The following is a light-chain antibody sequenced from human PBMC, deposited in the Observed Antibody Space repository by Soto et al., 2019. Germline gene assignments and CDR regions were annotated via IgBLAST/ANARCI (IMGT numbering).Light chain of an antibody. CDR1: SSDVGGSNY. J-gene: IGLJ1*01. CDR3: SSYTRSSTYV. Sequence: QSVLTQPASVSGSPGQSITISCTGTSSDVGGSNYVSWYQQHPGKAPKLMIYEVSNRPSGVSNRCSGSKSGNTASLTISGLQAEDEADYYCSSYTRSSTYVFGTGTQLTVL. CDR2: EVS. V-gene: IGLV2-14*01.